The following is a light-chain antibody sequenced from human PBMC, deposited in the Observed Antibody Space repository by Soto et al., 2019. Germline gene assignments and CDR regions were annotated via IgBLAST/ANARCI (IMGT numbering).Light chain of an antibody. J-gene: IGLJ2*01. V-gene: IGLV2-14*03. Sequence: QSALTQPASVSGSLGQSITISCTLTSIDFGGYDFVSWYQQYPGKAPKLMIYEVTNRPSGVSNRFSGSKSGNTASLTISGLQAEDEADYYCSSYTSIRGVFGGGTQLTVL. CDR3: SSYTSIRGV. CDR2: EVT. CDR1: SIDFGGYDF.